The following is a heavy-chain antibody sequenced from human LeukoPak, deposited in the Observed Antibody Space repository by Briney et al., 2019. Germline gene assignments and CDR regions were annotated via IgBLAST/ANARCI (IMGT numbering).Heavy chain of an antibody. J-gene: IGHJ6*03. CDR3: ARGAHHYDHMDV. Sequence: AGGSLRLSCAASGFTFRSFAMNWVRQAPGKGLECVSAISGGGDFTKYADSVKGRFTISRDNSKNTLYLQMNSLRAEDAAVYYCARGAHHYDHMDVWGKGTTVTVSS. V-gene: IGHV3-23*01. CDR1: GFTFRSFA. D-gene: IGHD3-3*01. CDR2: ISGGGDFT.